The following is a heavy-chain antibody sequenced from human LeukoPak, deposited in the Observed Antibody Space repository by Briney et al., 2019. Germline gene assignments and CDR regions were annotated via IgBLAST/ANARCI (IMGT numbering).Heavy chain of an antibody. CDR2: IYYSGST. Sequence: SETLSLTCTVSGYSISSGYYWGWIRQPPGKGLEWIGSIYYSGSTYYNPSLKSRVTISFDTSKNQFSLKLSSVTAADTAVYYCARGRAFFDWGQGTLVTVSS. CDR3: ARGRAFFD. J-gene: IGHJ4*02. CDR1: GYSISSGYY. D-gene: IGHD3-3*02. V-gene: IGHV4-38-2*02.